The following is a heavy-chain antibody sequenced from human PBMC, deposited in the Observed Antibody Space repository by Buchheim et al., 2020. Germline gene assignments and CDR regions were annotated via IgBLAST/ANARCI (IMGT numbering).Heavy chain of an antibody. D-gene: IGHD3-22*01. Sequence: QVQLVQSGAEVKKPGASVKVSCKASGYTFTGYYMHWVRQAPGQGLEWMGWINPNSGGTNSAQKFQDRVTMTRDTSISTAYMELSRLTSDDTAVYYCARAEDTSGYHSAHWGQGTL. CDR3: ARAEDTSGYHSAH. CDR1: GYTFTGYY. V-gene: IGHV1-2*02. CDR2: INPNSGGT. J-gene: IGHJ4*02.